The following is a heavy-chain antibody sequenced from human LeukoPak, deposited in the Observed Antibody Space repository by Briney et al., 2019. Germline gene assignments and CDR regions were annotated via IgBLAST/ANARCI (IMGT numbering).Heavy chain of an antibody. Sequence: PGRSLRLSCAASGFTFSSYAMHWVRQAPGKGLEWVAFIRYDGSNKYYADSVKGRFTISRDNSKNTLYLQMNSLRAEDTAVYYCAKADSGYSYSAFDIWGQGTMVTVSS. CDR1: GFTFSSYA. CDR2: IRYDGSNK. J-gene: IGHJ3*02. CDR3: AKADSGYSYSAFDI. V-gene: IGHV3-30*02. D-gene: IGHD5-18*01.